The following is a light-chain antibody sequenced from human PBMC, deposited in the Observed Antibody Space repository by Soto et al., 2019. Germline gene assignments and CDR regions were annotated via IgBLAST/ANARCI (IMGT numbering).Light chain of an antibody. CDR2: GAS. J-gene: IGKJ1*01. Sequence: EIQMTQSPSSLSASVDRVTITCRASQGISNYLAWYQQKPGKVPKLLIYGASTLQSGVPSRLSGSGSGTDFTLIINSLQPEDVATYYCQKYDSAPWTFGQGTKVEIK. CDR1: QGISNY. V-gene: IGKV1-27*01. CDR3: QKYDSAPWT.